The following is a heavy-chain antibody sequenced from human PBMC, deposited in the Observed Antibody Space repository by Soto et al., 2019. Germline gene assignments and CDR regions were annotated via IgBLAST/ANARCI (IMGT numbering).Heavy chain of an antibody. CDR2: ISYSGNT. Sequence: SETLSLTCTVSGGSIISGYWSWIRQPPGKGLEWIGYISYSGNTNYNPSLKSRVTMSVDTPKNQFSLRLSSVTTADAAVYYCAGLRGYAGSPIDYWGQGTLVTVSS. V-gene: IGHV4-59*01. D-gene: IGHD2-15*01. J-gene: IGHJ4*02. CDR3: AGLRGYAGSPIDY. CDR1: GGSIISGY.